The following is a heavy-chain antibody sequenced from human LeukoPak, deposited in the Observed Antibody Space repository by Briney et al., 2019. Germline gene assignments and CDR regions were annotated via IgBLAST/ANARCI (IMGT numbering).Heavy chain of an antibody. CDR3: AGGSIPD. D-gene: IGHD2-2*01. J-gene: IGHJ4*02. Sequence: GGSLRLSCAASGLTFSSYAVSWVRQAPGKGLEWVAVISYDGSNKYYADSVKGRFTISRDNSKNTLYLQMNSLRAEDTAVYYCAGGSIPDWGQGTLVTVSS. CDR1: GLTFSSYA. CDR2: ISYDGSNK. V-gene: IGHV3-30*04.